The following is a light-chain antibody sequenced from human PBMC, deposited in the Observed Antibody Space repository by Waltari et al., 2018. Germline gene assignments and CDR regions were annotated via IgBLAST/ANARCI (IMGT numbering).Light chain of an antibody. V-gene: IGKV2-28*01. CDR2: LYS. CDR3: MLGIKVPYT. CDR1: QSLLHNRGYDY. Sequence: ESVMTQSPLSLPVTPGQPASISCRASQSLLHNRGYDYLQWYLQKPGQSHQLLIDLYSNRASEVPARFSASGSGTNFTLKMTRVEAADVGVYSCMLGIKVPYTFGQGTKLEI. J-gene: IGKJ2*01.